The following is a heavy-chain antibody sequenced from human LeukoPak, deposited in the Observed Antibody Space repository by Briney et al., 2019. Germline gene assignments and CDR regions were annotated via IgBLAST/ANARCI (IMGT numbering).Heavy chain of an antibody. CDR2: FDPENGET. V-gene: IGHV1-24*01. J-gene: IGHJ4*02. CDR3: ARDLPFDDFWSEKQDY. Sequence: ASVKVSCKVSGYIFTELSIHWVRQTPGKGLEWMGGFDPENGETIYAQKFQGRVTMTEDTSTDTAYMELRSLRSDDTAVYYCARDLPFDDFWSEKQDYWGQGTLVTVSS. CDR1: GYIFTELS. D-gene: IGHD3-3*01.